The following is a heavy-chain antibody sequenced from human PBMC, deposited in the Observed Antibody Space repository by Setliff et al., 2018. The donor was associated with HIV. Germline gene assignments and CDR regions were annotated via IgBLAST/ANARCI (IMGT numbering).Heavy chain of an antibody. D-gene: IGHD1-1*01. V-gene: IGHV1-2*02. Sequence: GASVKVSCKASGYDFHAFYIHWVRQAPGQGLEWMGWISPDNANTRISQRFRGGVTMTRDRSINTAYMEFSGLTSDDTAIYYCARQLSNSFDYWGQGTLVTVSS. CDR3: ARQLSNSFDY. CDR1: GYDFHAFY. CDR2: ISPDNANT. J-gene: IGHJ4*02.